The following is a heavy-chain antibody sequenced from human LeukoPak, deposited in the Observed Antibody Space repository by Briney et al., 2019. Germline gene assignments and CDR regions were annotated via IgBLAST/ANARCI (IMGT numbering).Heavy chain of an antibody. CDR1: GYSFTSNW. Sequence: GESLKISCKGSGYSFTSNWIGWVRQMPGKGLERMGIIYPGDSDTKYSPSFQGQVTISADKSIITAYLQWSSLKASDTAMYYCARYYYDSSGSESNAFDIWGQGTMVTVSS. D-gene: IGHD3-22*01. CDR2: IYPGDSDT. V-gene: IGHV5-51*01. CDR3: ARYYYDSSGSESNAFDI. J-gene: IGHJ3*02.